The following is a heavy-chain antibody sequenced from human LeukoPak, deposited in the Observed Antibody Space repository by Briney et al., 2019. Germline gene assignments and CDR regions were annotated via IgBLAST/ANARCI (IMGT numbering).Heavy chain of an antibody. Sequence: GSLRLSCVASGFSFSSHRMSWVRQPPGKGLEWIGEINHSGSTNYNPSLKSRVTISVDTSKNQFSLKLSSVTAADTAVYYCARRWSGSYHLSPFDYWGQGTLVTVSS. CDR2: INHSGST. J-gene: IGHJ4*02. CDR3: ARRWSGSYHLSPFDY. D-gene: IGHD1-26*01. V-gene: IGHV4-34*01. CDR1: GFSFSSHR.